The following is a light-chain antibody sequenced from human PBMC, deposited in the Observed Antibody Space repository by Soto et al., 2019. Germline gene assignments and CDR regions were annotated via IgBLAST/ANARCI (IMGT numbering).Light chain of an antibody. CDR2: KAS. CDR3: RPYNTYSYT. V-gene: IGKV1-5*03. CDR1: QSVSSR. J-gene: IGKJ2*01. Sequence: DIQMTQSPSTLSASVGDRVTITCRASQSVSSRLAWYQQKPGKAPKLLIYKASTLEIGVPSRFRGSGSGTDFTLTTSSLQPDDFESYYCRPYNTYSYTFGQGTKLEIK.